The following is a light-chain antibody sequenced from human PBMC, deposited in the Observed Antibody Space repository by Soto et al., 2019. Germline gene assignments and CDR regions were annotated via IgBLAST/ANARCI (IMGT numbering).Light chain of an antibody. CDR2: WAS. CDR1: QSVLYSSTNRNY. J-gene: IGKJ4*01. Sequence: DIVMTQSPDSLAVSLGERASINCSSSQSVLYSSTNRNYLAWYQQKPGHPPKLLIYWASIRESGVPDRFSGSGSGTDFTLTISNLQTEDVAVYYCQQFYTSPLTFGGGTKVEIK. V-gene: IGKV4-1*01. CDR3: QQFYTSPLT.